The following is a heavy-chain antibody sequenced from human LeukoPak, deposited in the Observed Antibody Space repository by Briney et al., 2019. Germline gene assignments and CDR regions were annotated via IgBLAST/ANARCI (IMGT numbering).Heavy chain of an antibody. CDR3: ARIPYSGTWYWFDP. CDR2: IKQNGSKT. V-gene: IGHV3-7*03. D-gene: IGHD6-13*01. Sequence: GGSLRLSCAASGFIFNNYWMSWVRQAPGKGLEWVANIKQNGSKTYYADSVKGRFTISRDDAKNALYLQMNSLRAEDTAVYYCARIPYSGTWYWFDPWGQGTLVSVSS. CDR1: GFIFNNYW. J-gene: IGHJ5*02.